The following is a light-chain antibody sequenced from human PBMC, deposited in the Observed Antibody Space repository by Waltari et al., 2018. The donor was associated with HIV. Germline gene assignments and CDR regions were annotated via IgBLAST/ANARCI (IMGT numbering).Light chain of an antibody. Sequence: DIQMTQSPSSLSASVGDRVTITCQASQDISNCLNWYQQKPGKAPKLLIYDASNLHTGVPSRFSGSGSGTDFTFTITSLQPEDIATYYCQQYDSPLITFVQVTRLDIK. J-gene: IGKJ5*01. CDR3: QQYDSPLIT. V-gene: IGKV1-33*01. CDR2: DAS. CDR1: QDISNC.